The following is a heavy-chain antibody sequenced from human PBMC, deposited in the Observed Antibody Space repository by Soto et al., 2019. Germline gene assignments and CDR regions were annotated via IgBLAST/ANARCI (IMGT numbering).Heavy chain of an antibody. V-gene: IGHV1-18*01. CDR1: GYTFTSYG. D-gene: IGHD1-26*01. CDR3: ARDLSFGDSGSYDY. CDR2: LSPYNGNT. Sequence: QVHLVQSGAEVKKPGASVKVSCKASGYTFTSYGISWVRQAPGQGLEWMGWLSPYNGNTNYAQKLQGRFTMTTDTSTSTAYMELRSLRSDDTAVYYCARDLSFGDSGSYDYWGQGTLVTVSS. J-gene: IGHJ4*02.